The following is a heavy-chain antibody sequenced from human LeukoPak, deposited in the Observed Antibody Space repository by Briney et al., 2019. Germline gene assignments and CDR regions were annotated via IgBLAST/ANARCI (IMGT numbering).Heavy chain of an antibody. Sequence: GGSLRLSCAASGFTFSSYGMHWVRQAPGKGLEWVAVISYDGSNKYYADSVKGRFTISRDNSKNTLYLQMNSLRAEDTAVYYCAKARGYSSGWSPYYYYGMDVWGQGATVTVSS. CDR2: ISYDGSNK. D-gene: IGHD6-19*01. CDR1: GFTFSSYG. CDR3: AKARGYSSGWSPYYYYGMDV. V-gene: IGHV3-30*18. J-gene: IGHJ6*02.